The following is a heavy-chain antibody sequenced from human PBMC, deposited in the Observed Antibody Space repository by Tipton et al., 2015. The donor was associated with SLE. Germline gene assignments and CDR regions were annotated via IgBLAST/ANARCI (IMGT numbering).Heavy chain of an antibody. CDR3: ARHGLQWLTPAEYFQY. J-gene: IGHJ1*01. Sequence: TLSLTCTVSGDSIISPNYYWAWIRQAPGKGLEWVGSIYYSGATYYNRSLKSRVAISVDTSKDQFSLKLSSVTAADTAVYYCARHGLQWLTPAEYFQYWGQGTLITVSS. V-gene: IGHV4-39*07. CDR2: IYYSGAT. D-gene: IGHD6-19*01. CDR1: GDSIISPNYY.